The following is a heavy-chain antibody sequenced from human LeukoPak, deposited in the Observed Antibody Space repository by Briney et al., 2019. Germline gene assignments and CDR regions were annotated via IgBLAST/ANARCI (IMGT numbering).Heavy chain of an antibody. CDR1: GGSISSSSYY. CDR3: ASPYYSDRTGYSGSQADDAFDI. J-gene: IGHJ3*02. V-gene: IGHV4-39*01. CDR2: IYYSGST. D-gene: IGHD1-26*01. Sequence: SETLSLTCTVSGGSISSSSYYWGWIRQPPGRGLEWIGSIYYSGSTYYNPSLKSRVTISVDTSKNQFSLKLSSVTAADTAVYYCASPYYSDRTGYSGSQADDAFDIWGQGTMVTVSS.